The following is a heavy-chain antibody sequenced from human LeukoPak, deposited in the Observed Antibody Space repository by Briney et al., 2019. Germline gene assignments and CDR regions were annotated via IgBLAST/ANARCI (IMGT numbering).Heavy chain of an antibody. CDR2: ITGSSSFI. J-gene: IGHJ5*02. V-gene: IGHV3-21*01. Sequence: PGGSLRLSCAASGFTLSGYNMNWVRQAPGEGLEWVSSITGSSSFIYYSDSVKGRFTISRDNAENSVYLQMNSLRAEDTAVYYCAAAPELPGWFDPWGQGTLVTVSS. CDR1: GFTLSGYN. CDR3: AAAPELPGWFDP. D-gene: IGHD1-14*01.